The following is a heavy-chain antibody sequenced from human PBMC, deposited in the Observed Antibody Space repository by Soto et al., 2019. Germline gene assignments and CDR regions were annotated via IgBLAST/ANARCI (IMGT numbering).Heavy chain of an antibody. CDR1: GGTFSSYA. J-gene: IGHJ3*02. V-gene: IGHV1-69*13. CDR2: IIPIFGTA. CDR3: ARGPEEAYYDSIGYSDAFDI. Sequence: SVKVSCKASGGTFSSYAISWVRQAPGQGLEWMGGIIPIFGTANYAQKFQGRVTITADESTSTAYMELSSLRSEETAVYYCARGPEEAYYDSIGYSDAFDIWGQGTMVTVSS. D-gene: IGHD3-22*01.